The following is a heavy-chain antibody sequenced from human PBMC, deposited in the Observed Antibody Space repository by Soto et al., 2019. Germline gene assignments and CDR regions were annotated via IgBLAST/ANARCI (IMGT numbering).Heavy chain of an antibody. CDR2: VSSTGST. D-gene: IGHD3-22*01. CDR1: GGSLNSYY. J-gene: IGHJ5*02. Sequence: PSETLSLTCTVSGGSLNSYYWTWIRQSPGKGLEWIGYVSSTGSTNYNPSPKSRLTMSLDTSTNEVSLSLTSVTAADAAVYFCARFSPPRKSYDSNPGWFDPWGQGIMVTVSS. V-gene: IGHV4-59*01. CDR3: ARFSPPRKSYDSNPGWFDP.